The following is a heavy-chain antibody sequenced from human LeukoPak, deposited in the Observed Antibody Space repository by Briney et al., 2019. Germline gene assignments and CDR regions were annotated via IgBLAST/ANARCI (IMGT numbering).Heavy chain of an antibody. CDR2: ISHEGTYQ. CDR1: GLSFGSYG. D-gene: IGHD4-11*01. J-gene: IGHJ3*02. Sequence: GRSLRLSCAASGLSFGSYGMQWVRQAPGKGLVWVAVISHEGTYQNYADYVKGRFTISRDNSKNMVFLQMNSLRAEDTAVYYCAREGPTVTNDAFDIWGQVTMVTVSS. V-gene: IGHV3-30*03. CDR3: AREGPTVTNDAFDI.